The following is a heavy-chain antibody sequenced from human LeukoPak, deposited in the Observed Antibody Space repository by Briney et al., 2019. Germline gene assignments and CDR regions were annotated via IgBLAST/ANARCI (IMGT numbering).Heavy chain of an antibody. J-gene: IGHJ3*02. CDR1: GFTFSSYSM. CDR3: ARYYYGSGEGAFDI. D-gene: IGHD3-10*01. Sequence: GSLRLPCAASGFTFSSYSMTWVRQPPGKGLEWIGEIYHSGSTNYNPSLKSRVTISVDKSKNQFSLKLSSVTAADTAVYYCARYYYGSGEGAFDIWGQGTMVTVSS. V-gene: IGHV4-4*02. CDR2: IYHSGST.